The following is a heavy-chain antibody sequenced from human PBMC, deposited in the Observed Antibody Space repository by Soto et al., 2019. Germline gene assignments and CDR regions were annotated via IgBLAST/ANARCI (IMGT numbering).Heavy chain of an antibody. V-gene: IGHV1-69*13. CDR1: GGTLSSYA. CDR2: IIPIFGTA. Sequence: SVKVSCKASGGTLSSYAISWVRQAPGQGLEWMGGIIPIFGTANYAQKFQGRVTITADESTSTAYMELSSLRSEDTAVYYCARFTVRGYSGYETYYYYGMDVWGQGTTVTVSS. J-gene: IGHJ6*02. D-gene: IGHD5-12*01. CDR3: ARFTVRGYSGYETYYYYGMDV.